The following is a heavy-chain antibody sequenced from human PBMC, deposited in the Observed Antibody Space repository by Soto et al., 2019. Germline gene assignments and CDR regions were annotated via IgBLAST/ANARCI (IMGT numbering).Heavy chain of an antibody. CDR3: ARSVAATGAHMDY. CDR2: VYYTGST. D-gene: IGHD2-8*02. CDR1: GGSISGSY. J-gene: IGHJ4*02. V-gene: IGHV4-59*01. Sequence: SETLSLTXSVSGGSISGSYWSWIRQSPGKGLEWLGYVYYTGSTNYSPSLRSRVSISVDTSKNEFSLRLSSVTAADTAVYFCARSVAATGAHMDYGGQGTRVTVPS.